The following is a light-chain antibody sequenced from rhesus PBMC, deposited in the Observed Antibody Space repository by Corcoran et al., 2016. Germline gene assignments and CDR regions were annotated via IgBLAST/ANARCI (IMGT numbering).Light chain of an antibody. CDR2: KES. CDR1: QGLSSW. J-gene: IGKJ1*01. CDR3: QQYNSAPRT. Sequence: DIQMTQSPSSLSASVGDRVTITCRARQGLSSWLAWYQQQPGKTSKLQIYKESSLQSGVPASGSGSGSGTDVTLPISSLQPEDFATYYCQQYNSAPRTFGQGTKVEIK. V-gene: IGKV1-21*01.